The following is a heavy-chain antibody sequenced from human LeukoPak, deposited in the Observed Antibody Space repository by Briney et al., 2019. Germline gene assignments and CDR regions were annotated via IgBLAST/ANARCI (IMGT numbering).Heavy chain of an antibody. V-gene: IGHV1-8*01. D-gene: IGHD3-16*02. CDR3: ARGPLVRLPSSFDP. Sequence: GASVKVSCKASGCTFTSYDINWVRQATGQGLEWMGWMKPNSGNTGSAQRFQGRITMTRDTSISTAYMELSSLRSEDTAVYYCARGPLVRLPSSFDPWGQGTLVTVSS. CDR2: MKPNSGNT. J-gene: IGHJ5*02. CDR1: GCTFTSYD.